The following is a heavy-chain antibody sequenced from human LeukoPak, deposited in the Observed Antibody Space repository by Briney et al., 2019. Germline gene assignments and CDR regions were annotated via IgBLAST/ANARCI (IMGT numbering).Heavy chain of an antibody. Sequence: KPGGSLRLSCAASGFTFSDYYMSWIRQAPGKGLEWVSYISSSSSYTNYADSVKGRFTISRDNAKNTLYLHMNSLRAEDTAVYYCAKDGYSSGWSFEYWGQGTLVTVSS. CDR3: AKDGYSSGWSFEY. CDR1: GFTFSDYY. J-gene: IGHJ4*02. V-gene: IGHV3-11*05. CDR2: ISSSSSYT. D-gene: IGHD6-19*01.